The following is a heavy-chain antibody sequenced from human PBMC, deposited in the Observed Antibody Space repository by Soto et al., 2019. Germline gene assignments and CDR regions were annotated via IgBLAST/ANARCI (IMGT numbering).Heavy chain of an antibody. Sequence: QVQLMQSGAEVKKPGASVKVSCKASGYTFNSYGISWVRQAPGQGLEWMGWISAYNGNTKHAQKLQGRVTMTTDTSTSTADMELRSLRSDDTAVYYCASSIASAVDFDYWGQGTLVTVSS. J-gene: IGHJ4*02. D-gene: IGHD6-25*01. CDR1: GYTFNSYG. CDR3: ASSIASAVDFDY. V-gene: IGHV1-18*01. CDR2: ISAYNGNT.